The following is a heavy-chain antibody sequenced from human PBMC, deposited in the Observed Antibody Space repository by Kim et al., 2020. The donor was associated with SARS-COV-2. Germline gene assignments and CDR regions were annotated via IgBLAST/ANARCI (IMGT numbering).Heavy chain of an antibody. CDR3: ARERGVLGFKNRYFDY. V-gene: IGHV3-33*01. Sequence: GGSLRLSCAASGFTFSSYGMHWVRQAPGKGLEWVAVIWYDGSNKYYADSVKGRFTISRDNSKNTLYLQMNSLRAEDTAVYYCARERGVLGFKNRYFDYWGQGTLVTVSS. CDR2: IWYDGSNK. J-gene: IGHJ4*02. D-gene: IGHD2-8*02. CDR1: GFTFSSYG.